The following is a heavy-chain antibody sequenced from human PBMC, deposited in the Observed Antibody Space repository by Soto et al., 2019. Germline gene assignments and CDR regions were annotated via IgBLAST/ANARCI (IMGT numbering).Heavy chain of an antibody. D-gene: IGHD2-15*01. CDR1: GFTFSSYG. V-gene: IGHV3-33*01. CDR2: IWYDGSNK. J-gene: IGHJ4*01. Sequence: QVQLVESGGGVVQPGRSLRLSCAASGFTFSSYGMHWVRQAPGKGLELVAVIWYDGSNKYYADSVKGRFTISRDNSKNTLYLQMNSLRAEDTAVYYCARDGYCSGGSCYSVPVFDYWGHGTLVTVSS. CDR3: ARDGYCSGGSCYSVPVFDY.